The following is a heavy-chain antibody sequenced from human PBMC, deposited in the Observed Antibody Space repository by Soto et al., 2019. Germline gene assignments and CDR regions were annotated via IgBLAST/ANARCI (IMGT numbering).Heavy chain of an antibody. D-gene: IGHD6-19*01. CDR1: GGSISSYY. CDR3: ARHLVDSSGWYWNNWFDP. V-gene: IGHV4-59*08. CDR2: MHYTGFS. Sequence: PSETLSLTCTVSGGSISSYYWSWIRQPPEKGLEWIGYMHYTGFSHYNPSLKSRLTISVDRSKNQFSLKLSSVTAADTAVYYCARHLVDSSGWYWNNWFDPWGQGTLVTVSS. J-gene: IGHJ5*02.